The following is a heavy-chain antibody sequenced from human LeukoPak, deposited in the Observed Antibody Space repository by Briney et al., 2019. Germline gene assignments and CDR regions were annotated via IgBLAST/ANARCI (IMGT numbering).Heavy chain of an antibody. CDR1: GGSFSGYY. CDR2: INHSGST. D-gene: IGHD3-10*01. Sequence: SETLSLTCAVYGGSFSGYYWSWIRQPPGKGLEWIGEINHSGSTNYNPSLKSRVTISVDTSKNQFSLKLSSVTAADTAVYYCARGAHPLSDDYYDSGSWGWFDPWGQGTLVTVSS. J-gene: IGHJ5*02. V-gene: IGHV4-34*01. CDR3: ARGAHPLSDDYYDSGSWGWFDP.